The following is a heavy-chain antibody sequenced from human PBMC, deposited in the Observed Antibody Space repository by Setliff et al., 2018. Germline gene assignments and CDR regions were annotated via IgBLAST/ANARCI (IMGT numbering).Heavy chain of an antibody. CDR2: RYYSGHT. Sequence: PSETLSLTCTASGGSISTDHYYWGWIRQPPGKGLEWIGSRYYSGHTYYNPSLKSRVAMSVDKAKNQFSLNLRSVSAADTAIYYCAKHGEESKVTTYLASWGQGTLVTVSS. V-gene: IGHV4-39*01. D-gene: IGHD4-17*01. J-gene: IGHJ5*02. CDR1: GGSISTDHYY. CDR3: AKHGEESKVTTYLAS.